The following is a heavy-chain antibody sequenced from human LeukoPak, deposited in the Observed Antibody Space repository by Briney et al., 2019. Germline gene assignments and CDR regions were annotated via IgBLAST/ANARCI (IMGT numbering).Heavy chain of an antibody. V-gene: IGHV3-30*18. CDR3: AKDQSDY. CDR1: GFTFSSYG. Sequence: PGRSLRLSCAASGFTFSSYGMHWVRQAPGKGLEWVAVISYDGSNKYYADSVKGRFTISRGNSKNTLYLQMNSLRAEDTAVYYCAKDQSDYWGQGTLVTVSS. J-gene: IGHJ4*02. CDR2: ISYDGSNK.